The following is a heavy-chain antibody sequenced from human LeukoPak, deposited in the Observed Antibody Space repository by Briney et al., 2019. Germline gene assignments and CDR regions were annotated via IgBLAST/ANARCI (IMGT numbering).Heavy chain of an antibody. D-gene: IGHD3-16*01. J-gene: IGHJ4*02. V-gene: IGHV3-74*01. CDR2: INSDGSST. CDR1: GFTVSSNS. Sequence: TGGSLRLSCTVSGFTVSSNSMSWVRQAPGKVLVWVSRINSDGSSTIYADSVKGRFTISRDNAKNTVCLQMNSLRAEDTAVYYCVRDWYYAPDYWGQGTQVTVSS. CDR3: VRDWYYAPDY.